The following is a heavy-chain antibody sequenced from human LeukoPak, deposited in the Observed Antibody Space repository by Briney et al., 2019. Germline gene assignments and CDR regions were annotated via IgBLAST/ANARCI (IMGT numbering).Heavy chain of an antibody. J-gene: IGHJ4*02. CDR2: ISSSSSYI. Sequence: GGSLRLSCAASGFTFDDYAMHWVRQAPGKGLEWVSSISSSSSYIYYADSVKGRFTISRDNAKNSLYLQMNSLRAEDTAVYYCARVNWNYVNWGQGTLVTVSS. CDR3: ARVNWNYVN. D-gene: IGHD1-7*01. CDR1: GFTFDDYA. V-gene: IGHV3-21*01.